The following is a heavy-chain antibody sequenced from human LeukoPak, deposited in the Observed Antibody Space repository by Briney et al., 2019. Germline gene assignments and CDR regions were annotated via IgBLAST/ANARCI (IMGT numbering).Heavy chain of an antibody. Sequence: PGGSLRLSCAASGFTFSRDSMNWVRQAPGKGLEWVSYINGGGSPIFYADSVKGRFTISRDNAKNSLYLQMNSLRAEDTAVYYCASSENGEVPYYFDYWGQGTLVTVSS. V-gene: IGHV3-21*05. J-gene: IGHJ4*02. CDR3: ASSENGEVPYYFDY. D-gene: IGHD3-10*01. CDR2: INGGGSPI. CDR1: GFTFSRDS.